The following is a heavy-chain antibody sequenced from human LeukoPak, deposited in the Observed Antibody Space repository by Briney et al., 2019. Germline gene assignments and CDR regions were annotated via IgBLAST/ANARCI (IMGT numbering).Heavy chain of an antibody. CDR3: ARAKPHSSLDY. CDR2: ISSDGDNK. D-gene: IGHD3-22*01. CDR1: GFSFSTFA. Sequence: PGGSLRLSCAASGFSFSTFAIHWVRQAPGKGLEWVVVISSDGDNKYYADSVKGRFTISRDNSKNTLFLQMNSLKTEDTAVYYCARAKPHSSLDYWGQGVLVTVSS. J-gene: IGHJ4*02. V-gene: IGHV3-30-3*01.